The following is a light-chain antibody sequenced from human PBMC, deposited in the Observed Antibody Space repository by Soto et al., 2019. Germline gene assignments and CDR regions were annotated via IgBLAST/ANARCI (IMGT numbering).Light chain of an antibody. V-gene: IGKV3-15*01. CDR3: QQYNNWLYT. CDR1: QSVGRH. J-gene: IGKJ2*01. CDR2: GAS. Sequence: EIVLTQSPATLSLSPGERATLSCRASQSVGRHLAWYQQKPGQAPRLLVYGASTRATGIPARFSGSGSGTEFTLTITSLQSEDSAIYYCQQYNNWLYTFGQGTKLEIK.